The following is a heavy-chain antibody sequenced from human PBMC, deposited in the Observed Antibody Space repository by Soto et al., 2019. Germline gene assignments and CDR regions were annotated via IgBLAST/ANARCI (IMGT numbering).Heavy chain of an antibody. Sequence: GGSLRLSCAASRFTFSSYGMHWVRQAPGKGLEWVAVIWYDGSNKYYADSVKGRFTISRDNSKNTLYLQMNSLRAEDTAVYYCARALITMINWFDPWGQGTLVTVSS. CDR3: ARALITMINWFDP. J-gene: IGHJ5*02. CDR2: IWYDGSNK. D-gene: IGHD3-22*01. CDR1: RFTFSSYG. V-gene: IGHV3-33*01.